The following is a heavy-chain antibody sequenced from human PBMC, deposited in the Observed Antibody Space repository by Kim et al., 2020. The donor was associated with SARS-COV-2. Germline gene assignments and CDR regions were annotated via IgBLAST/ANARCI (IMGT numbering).Heavy chain of an antibody. D-gene: IGHD4-17*01. J-gene: IGHJ6*02. Sequence: YAASVKGRFIISRDKAKNSLYLQMNRLRGEDTALYYCTKDLNPGGADVWGQGTTVIVSS. V-gene: IGHV3-9*01. CDR3: TKDLNPGGADV.